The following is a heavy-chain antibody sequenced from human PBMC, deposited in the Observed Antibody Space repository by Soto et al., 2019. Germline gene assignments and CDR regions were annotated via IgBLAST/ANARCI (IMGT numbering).Heavy chain of an antibody. D-gene: IGHD3-9*01. CDR2: IKQDGSEK. J-gene: IGHJ4*02. CDR3: ARASWDDDILTGYSPLAFDY. CDR1: GFTFSSYW. V-gene: IGHV3-7*01. Sequence: GGSLRLSCAASGFTFSSYWMSWVRQAPGKGLEWVANIKQDGSEKYYVDSVKGRFTISRDNAKNSLYLQMNSLRAEDTAVYYCARASWDDDILTGYSPLAFDYWGQGTLVTVSS.